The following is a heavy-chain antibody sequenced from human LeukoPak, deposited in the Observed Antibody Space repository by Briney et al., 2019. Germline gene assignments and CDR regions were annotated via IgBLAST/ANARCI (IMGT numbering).Heavy chain of an antibody. J-gene: IGHJ6*03. CDR1: GFIFNTYS. Sequence: GGSLRLSCTASGFIFNTYSMTWVRQAPGKGLEWVSYISGGSKTIYYAESVKGRFTISRDNARNSVSLQMDTLRVDDTAVYYCVRTGEPYGDYYYYYYMDVWGKGTTVTVSS. CDR3: VRTGEPYGDYYYYYYMDV. V-gene: IGHV3-48*01. D-gene: IGHD4-17*01. CDR2: ISGGSKTI.